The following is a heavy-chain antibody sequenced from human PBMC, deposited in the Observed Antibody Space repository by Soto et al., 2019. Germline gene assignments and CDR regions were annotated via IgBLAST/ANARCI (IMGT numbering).Heavy chain of an antibody. Sequence: QVQLVQSGAEVKKPGSSVKVSCKASGGTFSSYAISWVRQAPGQGLEWMGGIIPIFGTANYAQEFQGRVTIPADESTSTAYMELSSLISEDTAVYYCASYKYSSGWGDYWGQGPLVTVSS. J-gene: IGHJ4*02. V-gene: IGHV1-69*01. CDR1: GGTFSSYA. D-gene: IGHD6-19*01. CDR2: IIPIFGTA. CDR3: ASYKYSSGWGDY.